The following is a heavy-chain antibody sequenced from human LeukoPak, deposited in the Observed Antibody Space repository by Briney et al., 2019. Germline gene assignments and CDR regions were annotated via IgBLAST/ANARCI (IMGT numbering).Heavy chain of an antibody. J-gene: IGHJ4*02. CDR2: IYYSGST. V-gene: IGHV4-39*07. CDR3: ARPQSSGWSLSPPDY. CDR1: GGSISSSSYY. Sequence: PSETLSLTCTVSGGSISSSSYYWGWIRQPPGKGLEWIGSIYYSGSTYYNPSLKSRVTISVDTSKNQFSLKLSSVTAADTAVYYCARPQSSGWSLSPPDYWGQGTLVTVSS. D-gene: IGHD6-19*01.